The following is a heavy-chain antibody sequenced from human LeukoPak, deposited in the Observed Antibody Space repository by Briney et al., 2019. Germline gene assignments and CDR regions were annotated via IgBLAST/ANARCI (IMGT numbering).Heavy chain of an antibody. CDR1: GFTFSKNW. CDR3: ARGGYCGGDCSFYYYYGMDV. CDR2: ISSSSSTI. D-gene: IGHD2-21*02. Sequence: GGSLRLSCIASGFTFSKNWMHWVRQAPGKGLEWVSYISSSSSTIYYADSVKGRFTISRDNAKNSLYLQMNSLRDEDTAVYYCARGGYCGGDCSFYYYYGMDVWGQGTTVTVSS. J-gene: IGHJ6*02. V-gene: IGHV3-48*02.